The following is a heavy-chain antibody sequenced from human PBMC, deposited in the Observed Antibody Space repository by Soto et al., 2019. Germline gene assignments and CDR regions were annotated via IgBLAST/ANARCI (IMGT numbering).Heavy chain of an antibody. J-gene: IGHJ4*02. CDR3: ARVFSSTSFVGPAEY. CDR2: ISSSSSYI. Sequence: PGGSLRLSCAASGFTFSSYSMNWVRQAPGKGLKWVSSISSSSSYIYYADTVKGRFTISRDNAKNSLYLQMNSLRAEDTAVYYCARVFSSTSFVGPAEYWGQGTLVTVSS. V-gene: IGHV3-21*01. D-gene: IGHD2-2*01. CDR1: GFTFSSYS.